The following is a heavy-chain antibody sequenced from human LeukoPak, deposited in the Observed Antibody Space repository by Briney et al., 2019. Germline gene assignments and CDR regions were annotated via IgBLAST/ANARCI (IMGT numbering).Heavy chain of an antibody. Sequence: SETLSLTCAVYGGSFSGYYWSWIRQPPGKGLEWIGEINHSGSTNYNPSLKSRVTISVDTSKNQFSLKLSSVTAADTAVYYCARGSPFNWNYPPTSTWFDYWGQGTLDTVSS. CDR3: ARGSPFNWNYPPTSTWFDY. J-gene: IGHJ4*02. CDR1: GGSFSGYY. D-gene: IGHD1-7*01. CDR2: INHSGST. V-gene: IGHV4-34*01.